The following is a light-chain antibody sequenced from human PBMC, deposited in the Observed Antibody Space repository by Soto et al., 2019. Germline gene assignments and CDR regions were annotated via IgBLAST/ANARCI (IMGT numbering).Light chain of an antibody. J-gene: IGLJ1*01. CDR2: DVS. CDR3: GSYAGSYTFWV. CDR1: SXDVGGYNY. V-gene: IGLV2-11*01. Sequence: QSALTQPHSVSGSPGQSVTISCTGTSXDVGGYNYVSWYQQHPGKAPKLMIYDVSKRPSGVPDRFSGSKSGNTASLTISGLQSEDEADYYCGSYAGSYTFWVFGTGTKVILL.